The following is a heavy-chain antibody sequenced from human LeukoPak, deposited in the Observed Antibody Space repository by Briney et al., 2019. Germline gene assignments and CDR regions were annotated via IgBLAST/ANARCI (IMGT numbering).Heavy chain of an antibody. D-gene: IGHD3-22*01. CDR3: AEASHAGYDSSGEFDY. Sequence: GGSLRLSCAASGFTFSSYGMHWVRQAPGKGLEWVADIWYDGSNKYYADSVKGRFTISRDNSKNTLYLQMNSLRAEGTAVYYCAEASHAGYDSSGEFDYWGQGTLVTVSS. CDR2: IWYDGSNK. CDR1: GFTFSSYG. J-gene: IGHJ4*02. V-gene: IGHV3-33*06.